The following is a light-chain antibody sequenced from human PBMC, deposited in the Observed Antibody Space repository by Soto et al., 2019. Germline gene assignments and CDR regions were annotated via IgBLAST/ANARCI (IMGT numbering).Light chain of an antibody. CDR2: GAS. J-gene: IGKJ4*01. Sequence: EIVLTQSPGTLSLSPGERATLSCGASQSVTSNYLAWYQQKPGQAPRLLIYGASRRATGVPDRFIGSGSGTDFTLTISSLQAEDVADYYCQQYYRPPLSFGGGTKVEIK. CDR3: QQYYRPPLS. CDR1: QSVTSNY. V-gene: IGKV3-20*01.